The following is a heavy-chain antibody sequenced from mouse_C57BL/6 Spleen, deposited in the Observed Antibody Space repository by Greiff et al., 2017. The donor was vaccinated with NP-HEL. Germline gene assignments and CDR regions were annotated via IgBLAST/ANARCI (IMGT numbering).Heavy chain of an antibody. J-gene: IGHJ3*01. CDR3: ASRSGYWFAY. D-gene: IGHD3-2*02. Sequence: EVQLQQSGPELVKPGASVKIPCKASGYTFTDYNMDWVKQSHGKSLEWIGDINPNNGGTIYNQKFKGKATLTVDKSSSTAYMELRSLTSEDTAVYYCASRSGYWFAYWGQGTLVTVSA. CDR2: INPNNGGT. CDR1: GYTFTDYN. V-gene: IGHV1-18*01.